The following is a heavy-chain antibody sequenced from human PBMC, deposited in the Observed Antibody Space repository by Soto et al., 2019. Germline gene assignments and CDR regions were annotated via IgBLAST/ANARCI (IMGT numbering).Heavy chain of an antibody. J-gene: IGHJ4*02. CDR2: INSDGSSK. V-gene: IGHV3-74*01. CDR1: GFTFSKHW. D-gene: IGHD5-18*01. CDR3: ARGRWLWALDC. Sequence: EVQLVESGGGLVQPGGSLRLSCAASGFTFSKHWMHWVRQAPGKGLVWVARINSDGSSKSNAASVKGRFTISRDNAKKTLYRQMNSLRAEDTAVYFCARGRWLWALDCWGQGTLVTVSS.